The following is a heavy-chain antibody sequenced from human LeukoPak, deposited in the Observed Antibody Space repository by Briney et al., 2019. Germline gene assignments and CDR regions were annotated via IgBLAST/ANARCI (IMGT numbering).Heavy chain of an antibody. CDR3: ARDTRITIFGVVSYYFDY. Sequence: VAAVTVSFKASGGTFTSYAISWVRQAPGQGLEWMGGTIPIFGTANYAQKFQGRVTITADKSTSTAYMELSSLRSEDTAVYYCARDTRITIFGVVSYYFDYWGQGTLVTVSS. CDR1: GGTFTSYA. CDR2: TIPIFGTA. D-gene: IGHD3-3*01. V-gene: IGHV1-69*06. J-gene: IGHJ4*02.